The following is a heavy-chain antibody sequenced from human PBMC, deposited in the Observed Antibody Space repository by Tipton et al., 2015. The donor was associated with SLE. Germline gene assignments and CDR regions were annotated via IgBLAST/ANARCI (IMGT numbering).Heavy chain of an antibody. J-gene: IGHJ2*01. Sequence: TLSLTCTVSGGSVSSDYWSWIRQPPGKGLEWIGYIYYTGDTNYNPSLRSRVTISLDTSKNQFSLKLSSVTTADTAVYYCARDLGAGWGGHWYFDLWGRGTLLTVSS. D-gene: IGHD3-16*01. V-gene: IGHV4-59*02. CDR1: GGSVSSDY. CDR2: IYYTGDT. CDR3: ARDLGAGWGGHWYFDL.